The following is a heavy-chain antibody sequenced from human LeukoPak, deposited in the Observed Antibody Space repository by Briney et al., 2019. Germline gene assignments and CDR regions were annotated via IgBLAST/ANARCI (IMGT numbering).Heavy chain of an antibody. V-gene: IGHV4-59*08. Sequence: SGTLSLTCTVSGGSINTYYWSWIRQPPGKGLEWIAYVRDNGESNYNPSPKSRVAISLDTANNQISLRLNFVTAADTAIYYCARQPANTAAFDIWGLGTMVTVSS. CDR1: GGSINTYY. CDR2: VRDNGES. J-gene: IGHJ3*02. CDR3: ARQPANTAAFDI. D-gene: IGHD5-18*01.